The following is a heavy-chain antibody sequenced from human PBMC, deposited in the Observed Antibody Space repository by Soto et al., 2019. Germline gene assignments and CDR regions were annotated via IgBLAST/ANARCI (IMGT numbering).Heavy chain of an antibody. CDR2: IYNSGTT. D-gene: IGHD2-15*01. CDR1: GGSITSYC. V-gene: IGHV4-59*03. Sequence: PSETLSLTCTVSGGSITSYCWTWMPQPPGEGLEWIGFIYNSGTTNYNPSLKSRVANSIDTQKNQFSFHLSSVTVADTASYCCAGGGSIVVATGGLIAVWRKGTPASATS. CDR3: AGGGSIVVATGGLIAV. J-gene: IGHJ6*01.